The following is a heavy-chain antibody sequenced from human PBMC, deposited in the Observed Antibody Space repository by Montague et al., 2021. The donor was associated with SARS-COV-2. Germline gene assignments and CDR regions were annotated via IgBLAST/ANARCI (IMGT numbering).Heavy chain of an antibody. D-gene: IGHD5-12*01. CDR2: INIVGDT. CDR3: LREPRYRGNDFYGMDV. Sequence: SLRLSCAASGFTFSSYDMHWVRQVTGEGLEWVSAINIVGDTYYSAPVKGRFTISRENAKNSLYLQMNGLRAADTAVYYCLREPRYRGNDFYGMDVWGQGTTVTVSS. CDR1: GFTFSSYD. V-gene: IGHV3-13*01. J-gene: IGHJ6*02.